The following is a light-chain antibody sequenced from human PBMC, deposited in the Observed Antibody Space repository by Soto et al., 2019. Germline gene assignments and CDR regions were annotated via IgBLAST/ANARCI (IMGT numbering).Light chain of an antibody. CDR1: QGISRA. J-gene: IGKJ4*01. V-gene: IGKV1-13*02. Sequence: AIQLTQSPSSLSASVGDRVTITCRASQGISRALAWYQQKRGKAPNLVIYDASSLESGVPARFSGSGSGTDFTLTISSLQPEDFATYYCQQFNSDRLTFGGGTKVEIK. CDR2: DAS. CDR3: QQFNSDRLT.